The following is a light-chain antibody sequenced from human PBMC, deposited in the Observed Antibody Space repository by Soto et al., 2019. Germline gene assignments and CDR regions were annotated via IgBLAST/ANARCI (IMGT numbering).Light chain of an antibody. CDR1: SSNIGAEYD. CDR2: GDN. V-gene: IGLV1-40*01. J-gene: IGLJ1*01. CDR3: QSYDSSLTTFV. Sequence: QSVLTQPPSVSGAPGQRVAISCTGSSSNIGAEYDVHWYQQLPGTAPKRLIYGDNNRPSGVPDRFSGSKSGTSASLAITGLQPEDEADYYCQSYDSSLTTFVFGTGTQ.